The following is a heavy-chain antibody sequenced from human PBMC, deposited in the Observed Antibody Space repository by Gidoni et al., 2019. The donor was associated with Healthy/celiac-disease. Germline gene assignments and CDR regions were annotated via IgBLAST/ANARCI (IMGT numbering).Heavy chain of an antibody. CDR2: INHSGST. CDR1: GGSFSGYY. CDR3: ARGGRYSSSNDY. D-gene: IGHD6-6*01. J-gene: IGHJ4*02. V-gene: IGHV4-34*01. Sequence: QVQLQQWGAGLLKPPETLSLTCAVYGGSFSGYYWSWIRQHPGKGREWIGEINHSGSTNYNQSLKRRVTISVDRSKNQFSRKLSAGTAADTAVYYCARGGRYSSSNDYWGQGTLVTVSS.